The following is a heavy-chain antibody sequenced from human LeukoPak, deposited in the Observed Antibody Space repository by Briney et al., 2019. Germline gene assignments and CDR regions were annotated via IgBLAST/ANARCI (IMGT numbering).Heavy chain of an antibody. D-gene: IGHD2-2*01. CDR3: ARDAPDVVVLGY. CDR2: ISSSSSYI. Sequence: GGSLRLSCAASGFTFSSYSMNWVRQAPGKGLEWVSSISSSSSYIYYADSVKGRFTISRDNAKNSLYLQMNSLRAEDTAVYYCARDAPDVVVLGYWGQGTLVTVSS. V-gene: IGHV3-21*01. J-gene: IGHJ4*02. CDR1: GFTFSSYS.